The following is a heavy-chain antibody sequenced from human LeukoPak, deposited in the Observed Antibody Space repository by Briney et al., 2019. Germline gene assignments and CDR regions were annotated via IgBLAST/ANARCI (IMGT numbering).Heavy chain of an antibody. J-gene: IGHJ4*02. Sequence: GGTLRLSCVGSGFSFSSYGMTWVRQAPGKGLEWVSAISGSGESTYNAGSVQGRFTISRDNSKNTVYLQMSSLRAEDTAVYYCARVASTMVRGVITHTLIDYWGQGTLVTVSS. D-gene: IGHD3-10*01. CDR1: GFSFSSYG. CDR3: ARVASTMVRGVITHTLIDY. V-gene: IGHV3-23*01. CDR2: ISGSGEST.